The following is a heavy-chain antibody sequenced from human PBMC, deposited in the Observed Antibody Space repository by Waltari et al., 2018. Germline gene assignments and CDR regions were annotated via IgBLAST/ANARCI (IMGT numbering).Heavy chain of an antibody. Sequence: QVQLVESGGGVVQPGRSLRLSCAASGFTFSSYAMHWVRQAPGKGLEWVAVISYDGSNKYYADSVKGRFTISRDNSKNTLYLQMNSLRAEDTAVYYCASRGEGSADYWGQGTLVTVSS. CDR3: ASRGEGSADY. V-gene: IGHV3-30-3*01. CDR1: GFTFSSYA. CDR2: ISYDGSNK. J-gene: IGHJ4*02. D-gene: IGHD3-10*01.